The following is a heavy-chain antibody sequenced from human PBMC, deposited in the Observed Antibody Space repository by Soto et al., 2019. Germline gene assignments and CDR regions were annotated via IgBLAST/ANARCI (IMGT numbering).Heavy chain of an antibody. Sequence: QVQLVQSGAEVKKPGSSVKVSCKASGGTFSSYAISWVRQAPGQGLEWMGGIIPIFGTANYAQKFQGRVTSTADESTSTTYMELSSLRSENTAVYYCARDRITIFGVPLYGWFDPGGEGTLVTVSS. CDR3: ARDRITIFGVPLYGWFDP. D-gene: IGHD3-3*01. V-gene: IGHV1-69*01. J-gene: IGHJ5*02. CDR2: IIPIFGTA. CDR1: GGTFSSYA.